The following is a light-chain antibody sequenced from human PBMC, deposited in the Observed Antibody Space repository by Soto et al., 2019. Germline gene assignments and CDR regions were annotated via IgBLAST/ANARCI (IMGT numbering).Light chain of an antibody. Sequence: QSALTQPPSASGSPGQSVTISCTGTSSDIGSYKYVSWYKQHPGKAPKLILHEVSRRPSGVPDRFSGSKSGNTASLTVSGLQGDDEAEYYCSSYAGSYSYAFATGTKVTVL. J-gene: IGLJ1*01. CDR1: SSDIGSYKY. CDR3: SSYAGSYSYA. V-gene: IGLV2-8*01. CDR2: EVS.